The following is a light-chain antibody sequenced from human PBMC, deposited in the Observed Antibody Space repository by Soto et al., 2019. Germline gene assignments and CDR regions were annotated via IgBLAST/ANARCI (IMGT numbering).Light chain of an antibody. J-gene: IGKJ4*01. V-gene: IGKV1-39*01. CDR3: QQSYTSPLT. CDR2: AVY. CDR1: QGISSY. Sequence: DIQLTQSPSFLSASVGDRVTITCRASQGISSYLAWYQQKPEKAPQLLIYAVYSLQSGVPSRFSGSGSGTDFTLTISSLQPEDFATYYCQQSYTSPLTFGGGTKVDI.